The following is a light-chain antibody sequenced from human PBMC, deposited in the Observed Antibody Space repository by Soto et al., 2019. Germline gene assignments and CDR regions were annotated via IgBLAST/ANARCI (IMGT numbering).Light chain of an antibody. CDR2: DVS. Sequence: QSLLTQPASVYGSPGQSITLSCPGTSSDVGGYNYVSWYQQHPGKAPKLMIYDVSNRPSGVSNRFSGSKSGNTASLTISGLQAEDEADYYCSSYTSSSPYVFGTGTKSPS. V-gene: IGLV2-14*01. J-gene: IGLJ1*01. CDR3: SSYTSSSPYV. CDR1: SSDVGGYNY.